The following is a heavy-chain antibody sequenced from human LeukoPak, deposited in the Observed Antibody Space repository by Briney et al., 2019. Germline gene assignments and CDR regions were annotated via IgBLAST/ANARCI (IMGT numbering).Heavy chain of an antibody. CDR2: IIPMFDTT. J-gene: IGHJ5*02. D-gene: IGHD4-17*01. CDR1: GGTFSRSA. Sequence: SVKVSCKASGGTFSRSAVSWVRQAPGQGLEWMGTIIPMFDTTNYAQKFQGRVTITADDSTNTAYMELSSLRSEDTAVYYCARATVTTFNWFDPWGQGTVVTVSS. CDR3: ARATVTTFNWFDP. V-gene: IGHV1-69*13.